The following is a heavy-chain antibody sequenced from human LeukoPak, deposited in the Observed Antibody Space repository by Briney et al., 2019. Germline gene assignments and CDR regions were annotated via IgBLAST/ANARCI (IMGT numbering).Heavy chain of an antibody. CDR2: ISYDGSNK. D-gene: IGHD6-13*01. V-gene: IGHV3-30*18. J-gene: IGHJ4*02. CDR1: GFTFSSYG. CDR3: AKDPAVGAAAGQFDY. Sequence: GGSLRLSCAASGFTFSSYGMHWVRQAPGKGLEWVAVISYDGSNKYYADSVKGRFTISRDNSRNTLYLQMNSLRAEDTPVYYCAKDPAVGAAAGQFDYWGQGTLVTVSS.